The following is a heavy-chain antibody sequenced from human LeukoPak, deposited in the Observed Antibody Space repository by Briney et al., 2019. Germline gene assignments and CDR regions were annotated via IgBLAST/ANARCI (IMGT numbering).Heavy chain of an antibody. CDR3: ARVRRGTIFGVVSLDY. CDR2: IIPIFGTA. CDR1: GGTFSSYA. V-gene: IGHV1-69*05. Sequence: SVKVSCKASGGTFSSYAISWVRQAPGQGLEWMGGIIPIFGTANYAQKFQGRVTITTDESTSTAYMELSSLRSEDTAVYYCARVRRGTIFGVVSLDYWGQGTLVTVSS. D-gene: IGHD3-3*01. J-gene: IGHJ4*02.